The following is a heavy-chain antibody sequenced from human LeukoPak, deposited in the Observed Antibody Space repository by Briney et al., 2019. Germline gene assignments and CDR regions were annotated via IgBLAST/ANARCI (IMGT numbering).Heavy chain of an antibody. CDR2: INPNSGGT. Sequence: ASVKVSCKASGYTFTGYHMYWVRQAPGQGLEWMGWINPNSGGTNYAQKFQGRVTMTRDTSISTAYMELSRLRSDDTAVYYCARILAAVAGNRFDYWGQGTLVTVSS. CDR3: ARILAAVAGNRFDY. CDR1: GYTFTGYH. D-gene: IGHD6-19*01. J-gene: IGHJ4*02. V-gene: IGHV1-2*02.